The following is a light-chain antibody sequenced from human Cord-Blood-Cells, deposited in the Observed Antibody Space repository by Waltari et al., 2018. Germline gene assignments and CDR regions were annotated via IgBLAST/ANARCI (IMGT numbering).Light chain of an antibody. Sequence: DIQMIQSPYSLSASVGDRVTITCRASQSISSYLNWYQQKPGKAPKLLIYAASSLQSGVPSRFSGSGSGTDFTLTISSLQPEDFATYYCQQSYSTPPTFGQGTKVEIK. CDR2: AAS. J-gene: IGKJ1*01. V-gene: IGKV1-39*01. CDR1: QSISSY. CDR3: QQSYSTPPT.